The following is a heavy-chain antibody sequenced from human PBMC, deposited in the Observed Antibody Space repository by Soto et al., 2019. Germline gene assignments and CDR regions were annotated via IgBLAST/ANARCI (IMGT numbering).Heavy chain of an antibody. CDR3: ARDLIIVGASKWFYP. J-gene: IGHJ5*02. D-gene: IGHD1-26*01. CDR1: GYTFTSYG. Sequence: ASVKVSCKASGYTFTSYGISWVRQAPGQGLEWMGWISAYNGNTNYAQKLQGRVTMTTDTSTSTAYMELRSLRSDDTAVYYCARDLIIVGASKWFYPWGQGTLVTVSS. V-gene: IGHV1-18*01. CDR2: ISAYNGNT.